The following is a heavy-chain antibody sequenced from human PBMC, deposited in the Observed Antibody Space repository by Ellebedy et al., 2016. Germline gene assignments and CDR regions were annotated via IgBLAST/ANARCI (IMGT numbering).Heavy chain of an antibody. Sequence: GESLKISCVVSGFSVSSNYLSWVRQAPGKGLEWVSVIYAGGSTFYADSVKGRFTISRDNSKNTLYLDMDSLRAEDTAIYYCAKCRHINGCLLDYWGQGTPVTVSS. CDR2: IYAGGST. CDR3: AKCRHINGCLLDY. D-gene: IGHD6-19*01. J-gene: IGHJ4*02. V-gene: IGHV3-66*01. CDR1: GFSVSSNY.